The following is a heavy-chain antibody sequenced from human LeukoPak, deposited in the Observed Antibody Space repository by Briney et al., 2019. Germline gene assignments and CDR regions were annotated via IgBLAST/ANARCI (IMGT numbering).Heavy chain of an antibody. D-gene: IGHD6-19*01. CDR2: IYYSGST. CDR3: ARGRFLTRWIAVADPYYFDY. Sequence: SETLSLTCTVSGGSVSSGSYYWTWIRQPPGKGLEWIGYIYYSGSTNYSPSLKSRVTISVDTSKNQFSLKLSSVTAADTAVYYCARGRFLTRWIAVADPYYFDYWGQGTLVTVSS. CDR1: GGSVSSGSYY. V-gene: IGHV4-61*01. J-gene: IGHJ4*02.